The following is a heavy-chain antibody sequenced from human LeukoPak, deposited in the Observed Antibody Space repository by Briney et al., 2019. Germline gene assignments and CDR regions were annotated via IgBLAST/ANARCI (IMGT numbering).Heavy chain of an antibody. Sequence: GASVKVSCKASGYTFTSYAMHWVRQAPGQRLEWMGWINAGNGNTKYSQKFQGRVTITRDTSASTAYMELSSLRSVDTAVYYCARDSDRGYSYGYWFDPWSQGTLVTVSS. CDR3: ARDSDRGYSYGYWFDP. CDR1: GYTFTSYA. D-gene: IGHD5-18*01. V-gene: IGHV1-3*01. J-gene: IGHJ5*02. CDR2: INAGNGNT.